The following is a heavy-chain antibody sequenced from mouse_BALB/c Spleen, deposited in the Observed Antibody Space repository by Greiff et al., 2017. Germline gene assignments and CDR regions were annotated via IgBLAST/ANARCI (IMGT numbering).Heavy chain of an antibody. D-gene: IGHD2-2*01. Sequence: EVQLQQSGPELVKPGASVKISCKASGYSFTGYFMNWVMQSHGKSLEWIGRINPYNGDTFYNQKFKGKATLTVDKSSSTAYMQLSSLTSEDSAVYYCTNYGYDGYFDYWGQGTTLTVSS. J-gene: IGHJ2*01. CDR1: GYSFTGYF. CDR3: TNYGYDGYFDY. CDR2: INPYNGDT. V-gene: IGHV1-20*01.